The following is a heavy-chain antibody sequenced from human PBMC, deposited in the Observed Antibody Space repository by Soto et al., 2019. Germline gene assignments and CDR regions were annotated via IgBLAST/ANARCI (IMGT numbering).Heavy chain of an antibody. D-gene: IGHD3-3*02. V-gene: IGHV3-48*01. CDR3: VLALYYYYMDV. CDR2: ISSSSNTI. J-gene: IGHJ6*03. CDR1: GFTFSSYA. Sequence: EVQLVESGGGLVQPGGSLRLSCAASGFTFSSYAMNWVRQAPGKGLEWVSYISSSSNTIYYADSVKGRFTISRDNARKSLFLQMNSLRAEDTAVYYCVLALYYYYMDVWGKGATVTVSS.